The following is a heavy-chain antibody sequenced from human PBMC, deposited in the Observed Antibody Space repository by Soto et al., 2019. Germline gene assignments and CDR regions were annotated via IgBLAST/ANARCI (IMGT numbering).Heavy chain of an antibody. CDR3: ASKWFGESNDAFDI. V-gene: IGHV1-69*06. CDR2: IIPIFGTA. Sequence: SVKVSCKASGGTFSSYAISWVRQAPGQGLEWMGGIIPIFGTANYAQKFQGRVTMTEDTSTDTAYMELSSLRSEDTAVYYCASKWFGESNDAFDIWGQGTMVTVSS. D-gene: IGHD3-10*01. CDR1: GGTFSSYA. J-gene: IGHJ3*02.